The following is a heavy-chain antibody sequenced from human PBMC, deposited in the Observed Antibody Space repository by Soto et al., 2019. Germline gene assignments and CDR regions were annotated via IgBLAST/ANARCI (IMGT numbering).Heavy chain of an antibody. Sequence: ASVKVSCKASGYTFTSYAMHWVRQAPGQRLEWMGWINAGNGNTKYSQKFQGRVTITRDTSASTAYMELSSLRSEDTAVYYCACCHYEFWSVYDGFDIWGQGTMVTVSS. D-gene: IGHD3-3*01. CDR3: ACCHYEFWSVYDGFDI. CDR1: GYTFTSYA. J-gene: IGHJ3*02. V-gene: IGHV1-3*01. CDR2: INAGNGNT.